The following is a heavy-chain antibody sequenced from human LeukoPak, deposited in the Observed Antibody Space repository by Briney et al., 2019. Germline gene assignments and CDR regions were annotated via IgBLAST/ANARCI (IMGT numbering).Heavy chain of an antibody. V-gene: IGHV4-4*09. CDR3: ATHLFGKGLEY. CDR1: GGSISSDH. Sequence: SETLSLTCTISGGSISSDHWGWIRQPPGKGLESLGYIHISGSTDYSPSLRSQVTISMDTSKQQFSLNLRSVTAADTAVYYCATHLFGKGLEYWGQGILVTVSS. J-gene: IGHJ4*02. D-gene: IGHD2-21*01. CDR2: IHISGST.